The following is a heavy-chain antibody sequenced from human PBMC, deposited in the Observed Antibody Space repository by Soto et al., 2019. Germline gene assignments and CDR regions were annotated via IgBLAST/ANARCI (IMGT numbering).Heavy chain of an antibody. V-gene: IGHV3-21*01. J-gene: IGHJ4*02. D-gene: IGHD6-13*01. CDR3: ARDWGIAADNHFDY. CDR2: ISSSSSYI. Sequence: EVQLVESGGGLVQPGGSLRLSCAASGFTFSSYSMNWVRQAPGKGLEWVSSISSSSSYIYYADSVKGRFTISRDNAKNSLYLQMNSLRAEDTAVYYCARDWGIAADNHFDYWGQGTLVTVSS. CDR1: GFTFSSYS.